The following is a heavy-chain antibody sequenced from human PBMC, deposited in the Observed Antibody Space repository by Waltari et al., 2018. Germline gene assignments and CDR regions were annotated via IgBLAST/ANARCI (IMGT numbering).Heavy chain of an antibody. Sequence: EVQLVESGGGLVQPGGSLRLSCAASGFTFSSYEMNWVRQAPGKGLEWVSYISSSGSTINYADSVKGRFTISRDNAKNSLYLEMNSLRAEETAVYYCARDQEYGDYDYWGQGTLVTVSS. CDR3: ARDQEYGDYDY. J-gene: IGHJ4*02. CDR1: GFTFSSYE. D-gene: IGHD4-17*01. CDR2: ISSSGSTI. V-gene: IGHV3-48*03.